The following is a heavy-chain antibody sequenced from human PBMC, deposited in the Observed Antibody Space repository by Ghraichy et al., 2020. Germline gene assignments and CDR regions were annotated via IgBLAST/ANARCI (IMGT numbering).Heavy chain of an antibody. D-gene: IGHD2-21*02. CDR1: GFTFSSYA. CDR3: ASGEDCGGDCYHPPFDAFDI. V-gene: IGHV3-23*01. Sequence: GRSLRLSCAASGFTFSSYAMSWVRQAPGKGLEWVSAISGSGGSTYYADSVKGRFTISRDNSKNTLYLQMNSLRAEDTAVYYCASGEDCGGDCYHPPFDAFDIWGQGTMVTVSS. J-gene: IGHJ3*02. CDR2: ISGSGGST.